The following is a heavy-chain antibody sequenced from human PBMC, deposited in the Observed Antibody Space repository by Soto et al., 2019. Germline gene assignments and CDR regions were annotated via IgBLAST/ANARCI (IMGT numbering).Heavy chain of an antibody. J-gene: IGHJ4*02. Sequence: SETLSLTCTVSGGSISSSSYYWGWIRQPPGKGLEWIGSIYYSGSTYYNPSLKSRVTISVDTSKNQFSLKLSSVTAADTAVYYCASSADSSGYYQHFDYWGQGTLVTVSS. CDR1: GGSISSSSYY. CDR2: IYYSGST. CDR3: ASSADSSGYYQHFDY. V-gene: IGHV4-39*07. D-gene: IGHD3-22*01.